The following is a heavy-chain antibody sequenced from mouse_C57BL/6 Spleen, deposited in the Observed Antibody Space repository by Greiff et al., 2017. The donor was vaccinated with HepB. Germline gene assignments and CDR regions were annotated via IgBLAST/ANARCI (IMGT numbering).Heavy chain of an antibody. CDR3: TTRLSGPYGFDY. J-gene: IGHJ2*01. D-gene: IGHD1-1*01. Sequence: VQLQQSGAELVRPGASVKLSCTASGFNIKGDYMHWVKQRPEQGLEWIGWIDPENGDTEYASKFQGKATITADTSSNTAYLQLSSLTSEDTAVYYCTTRLSGPYGFDYWGQGTTLTVSS. CDR1: GFNIKGDY. CDR2: IDPENGDT. V-gene: IGHV14-4*01.